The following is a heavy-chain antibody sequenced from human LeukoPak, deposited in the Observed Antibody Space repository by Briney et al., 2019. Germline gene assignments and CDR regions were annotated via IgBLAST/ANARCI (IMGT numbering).Heavy chain of an antibody. Sequence: GGTLRLSCAASGFTFSSYGMSWVRQAPGKGLEWVSAISGSGGSTYYADSVKGRFTISRDNSKITLYLQMNSLRAEDTAVYYCAKGHYGSGSYYDAFDIWGQGTMVTVSS. CDR3: AKGHYGSGSYYDAFDI. J-gene: IGHJ3*02. CDR2: ISGSGGST. D-gene: IGHD3-10*01. V-gene: IGHV3-23*01. CDR1: GFTFSSYG.